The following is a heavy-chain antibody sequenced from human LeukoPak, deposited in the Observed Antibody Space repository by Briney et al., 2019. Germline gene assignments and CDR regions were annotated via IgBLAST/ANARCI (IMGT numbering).Heavy chain of an antibody. CDR2: IIPILGIA. CDR1: GGTFSTYT. D-gene: IGHD2-15*01. CDR3: AREVRAVVAATESSWFDP. V-gene: IGHV1-69*04. Sequence: ASVKVSCXASGGTFSTYTISWVRQAPGQGLEWMARIIPILGIANYAQKFQGRVTITADKSTSTAYMELSSLRSEDTAVYYCAREVRAVVAATESSWFDPWGQGTLVTVSS. J-gene: IGHJ5*02.